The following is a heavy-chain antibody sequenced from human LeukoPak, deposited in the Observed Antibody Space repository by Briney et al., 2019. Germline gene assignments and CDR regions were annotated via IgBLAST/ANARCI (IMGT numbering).Heavy chain of an antibody. V-gene: IGHV4-34*01. CDR2: INHSGST. Sequence: SETLSLTCAVYGGSFSGYYWSWIRQPPGKGLEWIGEINHSGSTNYNPSLKSRVTISVDTSMNQFSLKLSSVTAADTAVYYCASFCSSTSCFGDYWGQGTLVTVSS. D-gene: IGHD2-2*01. CDR1: GGSFSGYY. CDR3: ASFCSSTSCFGDY. J-gene: IGHJ4*02.